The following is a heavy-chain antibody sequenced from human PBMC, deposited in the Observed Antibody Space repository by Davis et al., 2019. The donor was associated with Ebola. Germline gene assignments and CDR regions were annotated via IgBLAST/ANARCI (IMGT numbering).Heavy chain of an antibody. Sequence: GGSLRLSCKGSGYSFTSYWIGWVRQMPGKGLEWMGIIYPGDSDTRYSPSFQGQVTISADKSISTAYLQWSSLKASDTAMYYCARRGISSSWYGGMDVWGQGTTVTVSS. CDR3: ARRGISSSWYGGMDV. V-gene: IGHV5-51*01. D-gene: IGHD6-13*01. CDR1: GYSFTSYW. J-gene: IGHJ6*02. CDR2: IYPGDSDT.